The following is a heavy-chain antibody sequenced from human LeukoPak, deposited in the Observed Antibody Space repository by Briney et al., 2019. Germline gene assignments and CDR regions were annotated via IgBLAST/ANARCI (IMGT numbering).Heavy chain of an antibody. D-gene: IGHD6-19*01. CDR3: ARADSSGRSYYFDY. J-gene: IGHJ4*02. CDR2: ISSSGSTI. Sequence: PGGSLRLSCAASGFTFSDYYMSWIRQAPGKGLEWVSYISSSGSTIYYADSVKGRFTISRDNAKNSLYLQMNSLRAEDTAVYYCARADSSGRSYYFDYWGQGTLVTVSS. V-gene: IGHV3-11*01. CDR1: GFTFSDYY.